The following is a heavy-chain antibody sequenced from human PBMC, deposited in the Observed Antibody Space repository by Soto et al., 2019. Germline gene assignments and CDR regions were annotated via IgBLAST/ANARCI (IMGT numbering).Heavy chain of an antibody. CDR2: INAGNGNT. CDR1: GYTFTSYA. J-gene: IGHJ4*02. D-gene: IGHD3-9*01. CDR3: ARTSATGYYTGDY. Sequence: QVQLVQSGAEEKKPGASVKVSCKASGYTFTSYAMHWVRQAPGQRLEWMGWINAGNGNTKYSQKFQGRVTMTRDTSASTAYMELSSLRSEDTAVYYCARTSATGYYTGDYWGQGTLVTVSS. V-gene: IGHV1-3*05.